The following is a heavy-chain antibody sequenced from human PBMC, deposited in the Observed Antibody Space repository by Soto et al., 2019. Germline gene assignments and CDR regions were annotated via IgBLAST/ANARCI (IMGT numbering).Heavy chain of an antibody. CDR1: GFTISNAW. V-gene: IGHV3-15*01. J-gene: IGHJ4*02. CDR3: TTATYCSGGSCYFPELDYLDY. Sequence: EVQLVESGGGWVKPGGSLRLSCAASGFTISNAWMSWVRQAPGKGLEWVGRIKSKTDGGTTDYAAPVKGRFTISRDDSKNTLYLQMNSLQTEDTAVYYCTTATYCSGGSCYFPELDYLDYWGQGTLVTVSS. CDR2: IKSKTDGGTT. D-gene: IGHD2-15*01.